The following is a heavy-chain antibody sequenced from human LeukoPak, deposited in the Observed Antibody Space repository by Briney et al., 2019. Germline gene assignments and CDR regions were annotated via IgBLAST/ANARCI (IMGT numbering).Heavy chain of an antibody. CDR2: IRSKAYGGTT. V-gene: IGHV3-49*04. Sequence: QPGRSLRLSCTASGFTFGDYAMSWVRQAPGKGLEWVGFIRSKAYGGTTEYAASVKGRFTISRDDSKSIAYLQMNSLKTEDTAVYYCTRDFKRTIQQVGLVGAAAGESTVSDYWGQGTLVTVSS. J-gene: IGHJ4*02. CDR3: TRDFKRTIQQVGLVGAAAGESTVSDY. D-gene: IGHD1-26*01. CDR1: GFTFGDYA.